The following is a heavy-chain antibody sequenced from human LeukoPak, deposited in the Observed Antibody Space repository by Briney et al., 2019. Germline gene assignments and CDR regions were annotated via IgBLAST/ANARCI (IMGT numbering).Heavy chain of an antibody. CDR1: GYTFTSYG. V-gene: IGHV1-69*04. CDR3: ARAGYYDFWSGYRN. D-gene: IGHD3-3*01. J-gene: IGHJ4*02. CDR2: IIPILGIA. Sequence: SVKVSCKASGYTFTSYGISWVRQAPGQGLEWMGRIIPILGIANYAQKFQGRVTITADKSTSTAYMELSSLRSEDTAVYYCARAGYYDFWSGYRNWGQGTLVTVSS.